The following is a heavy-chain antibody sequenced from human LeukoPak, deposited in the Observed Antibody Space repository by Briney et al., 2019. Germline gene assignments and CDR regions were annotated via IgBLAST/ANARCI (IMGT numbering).Heavy chain of an antibody. Sequence: ASVTVSCTASGYTFTGYYMHWVRQAPGQGLEWMGWINPNSGGTNYAQKFQGWVTMTRDTSISTAYMELSRLRSDDTAVYYCARDRVGARGHAFDIWGQGTMVTVSS. V-gene: IGHV1-2*04. J-gene: IGHJ3*02. CDR3: ARDRVGARGHAFDI. CDR2: INPNSGGT. CDR1: GYTFTGYY. D-gene: IGHD1-26*01.